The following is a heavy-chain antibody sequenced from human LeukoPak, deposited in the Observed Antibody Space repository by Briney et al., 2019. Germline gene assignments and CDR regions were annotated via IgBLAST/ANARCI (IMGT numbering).Heavy chain of an antibody. CDR2: VSRSGDST. CDR1: GFTFSNYA. V-gene: IGHV3-23*01. J-gene: IGHJ4*02. D-gene: IGHD6-19*01. CDR3: ARVPPSSGWKPREYYFDY. Sequence: GGSLRLSCAASGFTFSNYALSWVRQAPGKGLEWISAVSRSGDSTFYADSVKGRFTISRDNSKNTLYLQMNSLRAEDTAVYYCARVPPSSGWKPREYYFDYWGQGTLVTVSS.